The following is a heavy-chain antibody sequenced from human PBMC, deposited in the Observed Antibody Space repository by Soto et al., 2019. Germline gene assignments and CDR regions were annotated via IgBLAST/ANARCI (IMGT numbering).Heavy chain of an antibody. D-gene: IGHD2-15*01. V-gene: IGHV3-9*01. Sequence: ELQLVESGGGLVKPGRSLRLSCVGSGFTFEDYSLHWVRQVPGKGLEWVAGISGDSGSMGYADSVRGRFTVSRDNSENTVDLHMHSLRPEDTAVYFCAKSRGGTARDAFDIWDQGT. CDR3: AKSRGGTARDAFDI. J-gene: IGHJ3*02. CDR1: GFTFEDYS. CDR2: ISGDSGSM.